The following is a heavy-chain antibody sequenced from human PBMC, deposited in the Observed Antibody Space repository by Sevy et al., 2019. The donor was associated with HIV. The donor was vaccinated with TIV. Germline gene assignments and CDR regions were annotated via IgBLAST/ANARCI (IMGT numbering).Heavy chain of an antibody. Sequence: GGSLRLSCTASGFTFGGYAMSWFRQAPGKGLEWVGFIRSKVYGGTTEYTVSVIGGFTILRDDPKRITYLQMNSLKTEDTAVYYCTRDRGRLQGYYFDYWGQGTLVTVSS. CDR3: TRDRGRLQGYYFDY. CDR2: IRSKVYGGTT. J-gene: IGHJ4*02. D-gene: IGHD4-4*01. CDR1: GFTFGGYA. V-gene: IGHV3-49*01.